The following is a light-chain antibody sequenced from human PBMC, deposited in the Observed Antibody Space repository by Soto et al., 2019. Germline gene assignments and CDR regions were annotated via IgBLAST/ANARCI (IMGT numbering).Light chain of an antibody. CDR2: GTS. CDR3: QQYGSSIT. CDR1: QSVSSSY. Sequence: IVLTQSPGTLSLSPGERATLSCRASQSVSSSYLAWYQHKPGQAPRLLIYGTSSRATGIPDRFSGSGSGTDFTLTISRLEPEDFAVYYCQQYGSSITFGQGTRLEIK. V-gene: IGKV3-20*01. J-gene: IGKJ5*01.